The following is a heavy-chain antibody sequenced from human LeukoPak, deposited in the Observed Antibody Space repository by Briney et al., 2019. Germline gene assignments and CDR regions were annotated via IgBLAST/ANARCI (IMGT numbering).Heavy chain of an antibody. Sequence: GGSLRLSCSASGFTFSSYAMHWVRQAPGKGLEYVSAISSNGGSTYYADSVKGRFTISRDNSKNTLYLQMSSLRAEDTAVYYCVKGSGTMVRGVIILYYWGQGTLVTVSS. D-gene: IGHD3-10*01. CDR3: VKGSGTMVRGVIILYY. V-gene: IGHV3-64D*06. CDR2: ISSNGGST. J-gene: IGHJ4*02. CDR1: GFTFSSYA.